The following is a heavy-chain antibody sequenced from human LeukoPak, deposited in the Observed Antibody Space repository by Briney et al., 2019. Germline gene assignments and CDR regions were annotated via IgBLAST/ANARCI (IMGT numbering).Heavy chain of an antibody. CDR1: GFTFINSA. CDR2: IVVGSGNT. J-gene: IGHJ4*02. V-gene: IGHV1-58*02. D-gene: IGHD3-3*01. CDR3: ARAVETYYDFWSGYHY. Sequence: TSVKVSCKASGFTFINSAIQWVRQARGQRLEWIGWIVVGSGNTNYAQKFQERVTITRDMSTNTAYMELSRLRSDDTAVYYCARAVETYYDFWSGYHYWGQGTLVTVSS.